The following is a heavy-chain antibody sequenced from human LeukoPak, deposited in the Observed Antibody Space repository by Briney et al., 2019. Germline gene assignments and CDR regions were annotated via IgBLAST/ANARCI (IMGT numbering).Heavy chain of an antibody. V-gene: IGHV3-21*01. CDR1: GFIFRSYS. CDR2: LSSSSTYI. D-gene: IGHD3-16*02. CDR3: ARDGERGELSLYMDY. Sequence: GGGLRISCAAPGFIFRSYSINWVRQAPGEGAGWGSSLSSSSTYIYYADSVKGRFTISRDNAKNSLYLQMNSLRAEDTAEYYCARDGERGELSLYMDYWGQGTLVTVSS. J-gene: IGHJ4*02.